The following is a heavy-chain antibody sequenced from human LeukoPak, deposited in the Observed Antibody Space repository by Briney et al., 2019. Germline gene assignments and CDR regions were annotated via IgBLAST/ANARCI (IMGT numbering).Heavy chain of an antibody. CDR1: GFTFSSYA. V-gene: IGHV3-23*01. CDR3: AKVASVDAQARLNY. J-gene: IGHJ4*02. D-gene: IGHD3-9*01. CDR2: ISGSGGGT. Sequence: GGSLRLSCAASGFTFSSYAMSWVRQAPGKGLEWVSAISGSGGGTYYADSVKDRFTISRDYSNNTLYLQMNSLRADDTAVYYCAKVASVDAQARLNYWGQGTLVTVSS.